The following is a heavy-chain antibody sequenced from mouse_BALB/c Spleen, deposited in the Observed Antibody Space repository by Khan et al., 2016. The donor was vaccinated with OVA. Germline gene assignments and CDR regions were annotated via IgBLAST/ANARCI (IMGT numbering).Heavy chain of an antibody. D-gene: IGHD1-1*02. V-gene: IGHV5-6*01. J-gene: IGHJ3*01. Sequence: EVELVESGGDLVKTGGSLKLSCAASGFTFSTYGMSWVRQTPDKRLEWVATINTGGHYTYYIDSVKGRFTISRDNADNVLYLQMTNLRSEDTAMYYGARLADYYNSEAVAYWGQGTLVTVSA. CDR3: ARLADYYNSEAVAY. CDR2: INTGGHYT. CDR1: GFTFSTYG.